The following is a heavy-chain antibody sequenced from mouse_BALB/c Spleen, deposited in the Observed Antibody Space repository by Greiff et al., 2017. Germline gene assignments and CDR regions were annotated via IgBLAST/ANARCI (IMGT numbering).Heavy chain of an antibody. V-gene: IGHV1S22*01. CDR3: TRLEDWDYFDY. CDR1: GYTFTSYW. CDR2: IYPGSGST. D-gene: IGHD4-1*01. J-gene: IGHJ2*01. Sequence: LQQPGSELVRPGASVKLSCKASGYTFTSYWMHWVKQRPGQGLEWIGNIYPGSGSTNYDEKFKSKATLTVDTSSSTAYMQLSSLTSEDSAVYYCTRLEDWDYFDYWGQGTTLTVSS.